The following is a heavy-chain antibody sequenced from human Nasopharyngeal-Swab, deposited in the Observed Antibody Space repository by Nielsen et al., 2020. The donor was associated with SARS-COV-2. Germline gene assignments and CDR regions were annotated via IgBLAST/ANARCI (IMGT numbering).Heavy chain of an antibody. D-gene: IGHD6-19*01. V-gene: IGHV5-51*01. J-gene: IGHJ4*02. Sequence: GESLKISWKGSGYSFTSYWIGWVRQMPGKGLEWMGIIYPGDSDTRYSPSFQGQVTISADKSISTAYLQWSSLKASDTAMYYCARRSSGIAVAGFFDYWGQGTLVTVSS. CDR1: GYSFTSYW. CDR3: ARRSSGIAVAGFFDY. CDR2: IYPGDSDT.